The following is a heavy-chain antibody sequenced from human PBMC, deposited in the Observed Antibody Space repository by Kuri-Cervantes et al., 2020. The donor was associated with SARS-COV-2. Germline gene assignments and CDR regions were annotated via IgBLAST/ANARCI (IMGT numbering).Heavy chain of an antibody. V-gene: IGHV4-38-2*01. J-gene: IGHJ4*02. CDR3: ARPYVGYSYGGLYY. CDR2: INHSGST. D-gene: IGHD5-18*01. Sequence: GSLRLSCAVSGYSISSGYYWSWIRQPPGKGLEWIGEINHSGSTNYNPSLKSRVTISVDTSKNQFSLKLSSVTAADTAVYYCARPYVGYSYGGLYYWGQGTLVTVSS. CDR1: GYSISSGYY.